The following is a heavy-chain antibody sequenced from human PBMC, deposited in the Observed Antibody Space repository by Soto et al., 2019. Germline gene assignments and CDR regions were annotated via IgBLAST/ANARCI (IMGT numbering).Heavy chain of an antibody. V-gene: IGHV1-2*02. CDR2: INPNNGDT. Sequence: ASVKVSFKASGYTFTGYYMHWVRQAPGQGLEWMGWINPNNGDTKYAQRFQGRVTVTRDTSGNAIYMELRRLTSDDTAVYYCEREEKNGFDSWGQGTLVTVSS. J-gene: IGHJ5*01. CDR3: EREEKNGFDS. CDR1: GYTFTGYY.